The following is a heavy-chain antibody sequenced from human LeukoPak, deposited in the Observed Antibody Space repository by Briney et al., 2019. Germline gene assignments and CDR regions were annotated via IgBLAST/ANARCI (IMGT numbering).Heavy chain of an antibody. Sequence: ASVKVSCKASGYTFTGYYMHWVRQAPRQGLEWMGWINPNSGGTNYAQKFQGRVTMTRDTSISTAYMELSRLRSDDTAVYYRAREGEMQDFDYWDQGTLVTVSS. V-gene: IGHV1-2*02. CDR1: GYTFTGYY. J-gene: IGHJ4*02. CDR2: INPNSGGT. D-gene: IGHD3-10*01. CDR3: AREGEMQDFDY.